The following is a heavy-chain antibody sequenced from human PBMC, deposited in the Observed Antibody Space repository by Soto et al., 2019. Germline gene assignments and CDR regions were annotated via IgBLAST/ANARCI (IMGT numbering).Heavy chain of an antibody. CDR1: GGSISSGGYS. CDR2: IYHSGST. CDR3: ARGGGQLGGIVDV. V-gene: IGHV4-30-2*01. D-gene: IGHD6-6*01. J-gene: IGHJ6*02. Sequence: PSETLSLTCAVSGGSISSGGYSWSWIRQPAGKGLEWIGYIYHSGSTYYNPSLKSRVTISVDRSKNQFSLKLSSVTAADTAGYYCARGGGQLGGIVDVGGQGTTVTVSS.